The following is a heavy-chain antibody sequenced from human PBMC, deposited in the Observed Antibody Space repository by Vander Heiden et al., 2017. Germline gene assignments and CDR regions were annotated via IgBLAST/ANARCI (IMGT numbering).Heavy chain of an antibody. CDR1: GFTLSSDA. CDR3: AKNYDFWSGYSLGYFDY. CDR2: ISGSGGST. D-gene: IGHD3-3*01. J-gene: IGHJ4*02. V-gene: IGHV3-23*01. Sequence: VQPLESGGGLVQPGGPLSLTLAASGFTLSSDAMSWVRQAPGTGLEWVSAISGSGGSTYYADSVKGRFTISRDNSKNTLYLQMNSLRAEDTTVYYCAKNYDFWSGYSLGYFDYWGQGTLVTVSS.